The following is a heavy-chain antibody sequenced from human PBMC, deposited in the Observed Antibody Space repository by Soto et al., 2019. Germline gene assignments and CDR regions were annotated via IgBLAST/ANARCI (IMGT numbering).Heavy chain of an antibody. V-gene: IGHV4-59*12. Sequence: SETLSLTCTVSGGSISSYYWSWIRQPPGKGLEWIGYIYYSGSTNYNPSLKSRVTISVDTSKNQFSLKLSSVTAADTAVYYCARSTVTYFDYWGQGTLVTVSS. J-gene: IGHJ4*02. CDR3: ARSTVTYFDY. CDR1: GGSISSYY. CDR2: IYYSGST. D-gene: IGHD4-17*01.